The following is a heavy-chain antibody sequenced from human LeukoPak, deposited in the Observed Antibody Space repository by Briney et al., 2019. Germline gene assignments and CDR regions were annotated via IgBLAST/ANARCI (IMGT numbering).Heavy chain of an antibody. J-gene: IGHJ4*02. D-gene: IGHD6-13*01. CDR3: ARDLVLAAGAGTY. Sequence: GGSLRLSCAASGFTFSNYGMHWVRQAPGKGLEWVAIIRADGNKKYYADSVKGRFTISRDNSRKTLHLQMNSLRAEDTAVYYCARDLVLAAGAGTYWGQGTLVIVSS. V-gene: IGHV3-30*02. CDR1: GFTFSNYG. CDR2: IRADGNKK.